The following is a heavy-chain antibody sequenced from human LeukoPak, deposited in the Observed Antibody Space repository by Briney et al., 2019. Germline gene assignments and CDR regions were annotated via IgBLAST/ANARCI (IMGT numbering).Heavy chain of an antibody. Sequence: PGGSLRLSCAASGFTFNDYAMYWVRQTPGKGLEWVTLISYDGYDKSYADPVKGRFTISRDNSKNTLYLQMNSLRAEDTAEYYCAKSLLTTASGTGRAFDIWGQGTMVTVSA. CDR3: AKSLLTTASGTGRAFDI. CDR2: ISYDGYDK. D-gene: IGHD1-26*01. CDR1: GFTFNDYA. J-gene: IGHJ3*02. V-gene: IGHV3-30-3*01.